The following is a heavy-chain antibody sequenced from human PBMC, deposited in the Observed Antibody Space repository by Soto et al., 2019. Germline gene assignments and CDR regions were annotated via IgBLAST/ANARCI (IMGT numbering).Heavy chain of an antibody. CDR3: ASKSSSMGYYYGMDV. CDR2: IDPSDSYT. J-gene: IGHJ6*02. V-gene: IGHV5-10-1*01. Sequence: PGESLKISCKGSGYSFTSYWISWVRQMPGKGLEWMGRIDPSDSYTNYSPSFQGHVTISADKSISTAYLQWSSLKASDTAMYYCASKSSSMGYYYGMDVWGQGTTVTVSS. CDR1: GYSFTSYW. D-gene: IGHD6-6*01.